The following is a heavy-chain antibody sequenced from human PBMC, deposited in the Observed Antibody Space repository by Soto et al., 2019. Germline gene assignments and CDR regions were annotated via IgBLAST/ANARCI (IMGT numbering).Heavy chain of an antibody. CDR3: ARQATNYDFWRGYPPCYYCYMHV. Sequence: SQTLSLTCTVSGGSISSSSYYWGWIRQPPGKGLEWIGSIYYSVSTYYNPSLKSRVTISVDTSKNQFSLKLRSVTAADTAVYYCARQATNYDFWRGYPPCYYCYMHVWGKAKAVNLS. J-gene: IGHJ6*03. D-gene: IGHD3-3*01. CDR2: IYYSVST. CDR1: GGSISSSSYY. V-gene: IGHV4-39*01.